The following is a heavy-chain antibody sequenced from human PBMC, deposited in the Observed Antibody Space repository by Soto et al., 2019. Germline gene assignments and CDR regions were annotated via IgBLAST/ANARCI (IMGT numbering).Heavy chain of an antibody. CDR1: GYTFSDYQ. V-gene: IGHV1-46*01. J-gene: IGHJ4*02. CDR2: IKPNDGTT. D-gene: IGHD3-10*01. Sequence: QVQLIQSGIEVKKPGASLHVSCKASGYTFSDYQMHWVRQATGQGLEWMGVIKPNDGTTFYAQRFQGRVTMSRDTSTSTVYMDLSRLIFEDTAIYYCVRETGAFEDWGRGTLVTVSS. CDR3: VRETGAFED.